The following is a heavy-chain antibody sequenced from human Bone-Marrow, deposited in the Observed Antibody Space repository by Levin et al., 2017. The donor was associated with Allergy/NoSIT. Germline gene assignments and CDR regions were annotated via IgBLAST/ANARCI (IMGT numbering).Heavy chain of an antibody. CDR2: MNPNSGNT. CDR1: GYTFTSYD. J-gene: IGHJ6*03. Sequence: ASVKVSCKASGYTFTSYDINWVRQATGQGLEWMGWMNPNSGNTGYAQKFQGRVTMTRNTSISTAYMELSSLRSEDTAVYYCARSPRVTIFGVVAYYYYYMDVWGKGTTVTVSS. CDR3: ARSPRVTIFGVVAYYYYYMDV. D-gene: IGHD3-3*01. V-gene: IGHV1-8*01.